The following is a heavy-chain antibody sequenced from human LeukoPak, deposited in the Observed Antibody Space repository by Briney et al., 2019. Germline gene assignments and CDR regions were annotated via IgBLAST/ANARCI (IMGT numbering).Heavy chain of an antibody. D-gene: IGHD1-1*01. V-gene: IGHV1-8*01. CDR2: MNPNSGNT. CDR1: GYTFTSYD. J-gene: IGHJ5*01. Sequence: ASVKVSCKASGYTFTSYDINWVRQATGQGLEWMGWMNPNSGNTGYAQKFQGRVAMTRNTSISTAYMELSSLRSEDTAVYYCARGAKRRGWFDPWGQGTTVTVSS. CDR3: ARGAKRRGWFDP.